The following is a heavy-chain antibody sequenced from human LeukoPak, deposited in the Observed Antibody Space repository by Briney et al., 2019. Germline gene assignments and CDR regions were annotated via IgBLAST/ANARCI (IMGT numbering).Heavy chain of an antibody. J-gene: IGHJ4*02. V-gene: IGHV6-1*01. Sequence: SQTLSLTCAISGDSVSSNSAAWNWVRQSPSRGLEWLGRTFHRSKGYNDYAVFVKSRITINPDTSKNQFSLQLNSVTPEDTAVYYCTRETTLTYYDSWSGWDYWGQGPLVTVSS. CDR3: TRETTLTYYDSWSGWDY. CDR2: TFHRSKGYN. D-gene: IGHD3-3*01. CDR1: GDSVSSNSAA.